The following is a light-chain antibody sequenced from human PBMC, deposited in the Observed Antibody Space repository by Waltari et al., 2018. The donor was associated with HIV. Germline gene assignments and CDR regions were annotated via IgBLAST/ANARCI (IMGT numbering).Light chain of an antibody. Sequence: EIVLTQSQDTLSLSPGERAALSCRASQSVSSNYLAWYQQKPGQAPRLLIYGASSRATGIPDTFSGSGSGTDFTLTISILEPEDFAVYYCQQYGSSPYTFGQGTKLEIK. V-gene: IGKV3-20*01. CDR2: GAS. J-gene: IGKJ2*01. CDR3: QQYGSSPYT. CDR1: QSVSSNY.